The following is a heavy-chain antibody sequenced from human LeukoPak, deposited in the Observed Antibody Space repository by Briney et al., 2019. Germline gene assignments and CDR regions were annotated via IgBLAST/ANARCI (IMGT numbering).Heavy chain of an antibody. CDR1: GASMTNYY. Sequence: SETLSLTCTVSGASMTNYYWSWIRKPPGKGLEWIGYIYYSGITNYNPSLTSRVSISVDMSKNQFSLKLTSVTAADTAVYYCARGRGYFDPFDPWGQETLVTVSS. D-gene: IGHD3-9*01. CDR2: IYYSGIT. V-gene: IGHV4-59*01. CDR3: ARGRGYFDPFDP. J-gene: IGHJ5*02.